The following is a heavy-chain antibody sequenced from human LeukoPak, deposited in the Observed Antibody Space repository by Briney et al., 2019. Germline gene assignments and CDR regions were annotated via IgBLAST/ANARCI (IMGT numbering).Heavy chain of an antibody. CDR1: GGSLSGYY. Sequence: SETLSLTCAVYGGSLSGYYWSWIRQPPGKGLEWIGEINHSGSTNYNPSLKSRVTISVDTSKNQFSLKLSSVTAADTAVYYCALGYYSSTSCPTLTDAFDIWGQGTMVTVSS. CDR2: INHSGST. CDR3: ALGYYSSTSCPTLTDAFDI. D-gene: IGHD2-2*01. J-gene: IGHJ3*02. V-gene: IGHV4-34*01.